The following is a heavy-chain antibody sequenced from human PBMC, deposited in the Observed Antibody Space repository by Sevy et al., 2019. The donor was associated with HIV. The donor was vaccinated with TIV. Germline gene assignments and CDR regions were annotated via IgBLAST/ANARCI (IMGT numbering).Heavy chain of an antibody. D-gene: IGHD1-26*01. CDR1: GFTFSSYE. Sequence: GGSLRLSCAASGFTFSSYEMNWVRQAPGKGLEWVSYISSSGSTIYYADSVKGRFTISRDNAKNSLYLQMNSLRAEDTAVYYCARIVRGPYYYYYYMDVWGKGTTVTVSS. CDR3: ARIVRGPYYYYYYMDV. V-gene: IGHV3-48*03. CDR2: ISSSGSTI. J-gene: IGHJ6*03.